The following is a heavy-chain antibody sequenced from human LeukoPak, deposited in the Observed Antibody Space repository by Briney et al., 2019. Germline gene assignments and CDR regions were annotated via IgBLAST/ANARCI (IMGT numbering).Heavy chain of an antibody. V-gene: IGHV3-7*01. CDR2: MSPDGSTI. Sequence: GGSLRLSCTASGFSFRGSWMSWVRQLPGKGLEWLADMSPDGSTIVYVDSVKGRFTISRNNAKNSVYLQMDGLRAEDTAVYYCARDPLNGALDIWGQGTLVTVSS. J-gene: IGHJ3*02. CDR3: ARDPLNGALDI. CDR1: GFSFRGSW.